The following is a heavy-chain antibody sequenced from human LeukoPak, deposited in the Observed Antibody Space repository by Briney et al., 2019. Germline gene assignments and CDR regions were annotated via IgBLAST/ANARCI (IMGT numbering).Heavy chain of an antibody. J-gene: IGHJ5*02. CDR3: AREARRITMVRGVIWTGFDP. CDR1: GYTFTSYG. V-gene: IGHV1-2*02. Sequence: ASVKVSCKASGYTFTSYGISWVRQAPGQGLEWMGWINPNSGGTNYAQKFQGRVTMTRDTSISTAYMELSRLRSDDTAVYYCAREARRITMVRGVIWTGFDPWGQGTLVTVSS. CDR2: INPNSGGT. D-gene: IGHD3-10*01.